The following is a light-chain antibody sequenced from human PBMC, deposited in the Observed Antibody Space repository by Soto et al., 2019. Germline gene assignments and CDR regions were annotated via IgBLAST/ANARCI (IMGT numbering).Light chain of an antibody. CDR1: SSDVGGYNS. CDR2: DVS. Sequence: QSVLTQPRSVSGSPGQSVTISCPGTSSDVGGYNSVSWYQQHPGKAPKLMIYDVSRRPSGVPDRFSGSKSGNTASLTISGLQAEDEADYYCCSYAGNYTWVFGGGTKLTVL. J-gene: IGLJ3*02. CDR3: CSYAGNYTWV. V-gene: IGLV2-11*01.